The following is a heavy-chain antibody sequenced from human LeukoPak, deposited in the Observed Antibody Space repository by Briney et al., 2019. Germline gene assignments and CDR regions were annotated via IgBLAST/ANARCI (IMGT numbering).Heavy chain of an antibody. CDR2: MNPNSGNT. V-gene: IGHV1-8*03. D-gene: IGHD6-19*01. J-gene: IGHJ4*02. CDR3: ARGRWGIAVAAYDY. CDR1: GYTFTSYD. Sequence: GASVKVSCKASGYTFTSYDINWVRQATGQGLEWMGGMNPNSGNTGYAQKFQGRVNITRNTSISTAYMELSSLRYEDRAVYYCARGRWGIAVAAYDYWGQGTLVTVYS.